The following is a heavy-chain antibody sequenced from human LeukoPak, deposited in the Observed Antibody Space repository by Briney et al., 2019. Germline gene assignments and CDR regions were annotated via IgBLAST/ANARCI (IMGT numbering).Heavy chain of an antibody. D-gene: IGHD5-12*01. CDR3: ARDVDIVATWPAHLPGYYYYMDV. CDR2: IGSSSNYI. V-gene: IGHV3-21*01. Sequence: PGGSLRLSCAASGFTFTTYSMNWVRQAPGKGLEWVSSIGSSSNYIYYADSVKGRFTISRDNAKNSLYLQMNSLRAEDTAVYYCARDVDIVATWPAHLPGYYYYMDVWGKGTTVTVSS. J-gene: IGHJ6*03. CDR1: GFTFTTYS.